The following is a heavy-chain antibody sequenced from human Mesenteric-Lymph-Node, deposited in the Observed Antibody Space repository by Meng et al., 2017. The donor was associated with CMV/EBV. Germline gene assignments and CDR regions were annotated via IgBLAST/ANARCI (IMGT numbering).Heavy chain of an antibody. D-gene: IGHD1-26*01. Sequence: SETLSLTCTVSGGPISSSSYYWGWIRQPPGKGLEWIGEIYHSGSTNYNPSLKSRVTISVDKSKNQFSLKLSSVTAADTAVYYCARGGGWGATLAYFQHWGQGTLVTVSS. CDR1: GGPISSSSYY. CDR3: ARGGGWGATLAYFQH. V-gene: IGHV4-39*07. J-gene: IGHJ1*01. CDR2: IYHSGST.